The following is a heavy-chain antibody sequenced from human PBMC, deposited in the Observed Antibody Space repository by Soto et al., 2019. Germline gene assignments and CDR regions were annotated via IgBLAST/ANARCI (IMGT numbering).Heavy chain of an antibody. D-gene: IGHD3-9*01. J-gene: IGHJ6*02. Sequence: ASVKVSCKASGGTFSSYAISWVRQATGQGLEWMGWMNPNSGNTGYAQKFQGRVTMTRNTSISTAYMELSSLRSEDTAVYYCARGLLRYFDWFRSDYYYYGMDVWGQGTTVTVSS. V-gene: IGHV1-8*02. CDR2: MNPNSGNT. CDR3: ARGLLRYFDWFRSDYYYYGMDV. CDR1: GGTFSSYA.